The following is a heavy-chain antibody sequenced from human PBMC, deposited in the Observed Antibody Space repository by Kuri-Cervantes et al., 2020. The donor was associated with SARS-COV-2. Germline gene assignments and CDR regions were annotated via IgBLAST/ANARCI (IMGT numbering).Heavy chain of an antibody. CDR2: IRYDGSNK. D-gene: IGHD3-3*01. CDR1: GFTFSSYG. Sequence: GGSLRLSCAAPGFTFSSYGMHWVRQAPGKGLEWVAFIRYDGSNKYYADSVKGRFTISRDNSKNTLYLQMNSLRAVDTAVYYCARAGERYYDFWSGHLPNDAVDVWGRGTMVTVSS. V-gene: IGHV3-30*02. CDR3: ARAGERYYDFWSGHLPNDAVDV. J-gene: IGHJ3*01.